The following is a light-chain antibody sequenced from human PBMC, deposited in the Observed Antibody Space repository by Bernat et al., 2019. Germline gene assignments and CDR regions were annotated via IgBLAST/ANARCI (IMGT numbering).Light chain of an antibody. CDR3: QQYNSYSLIT. J-gene: IGKJ5*01. V-gene: IGKV1-5*03. Sequence: DIQMTQSPSTLSASVGDRVTITCHASQSISSWLAWYQQKPGKAPKLLIYKASSLESGVPSRFSGSGSGTEFTLTISSLQPDDFATYYCQQYNSYSLITFDQGTRLEIK. CDR2: KAS. CDR1: QSISSW.